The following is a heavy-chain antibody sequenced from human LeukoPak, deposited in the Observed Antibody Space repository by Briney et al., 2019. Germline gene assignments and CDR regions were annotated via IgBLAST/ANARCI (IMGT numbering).Heavy chain of an antibody. CDR3: ARVRYQMLEYFDY. CDR1: GYTFTSYG. CDR2: ISGYNSNP. Sequence: ASVKVSCKASGYTFTSYGISWVRQAPGQVLEWMGWISGYNSNPKYAQKFQGRVTMTTDTSTSTAYMELRGLTSDDTAVYYCARVRYQMLEYFDYWGQGTLVTVSS. D-gene: IGHD2-2*01. J-gene: IGHJ4*02. V-gene: IGHV1-18*01.